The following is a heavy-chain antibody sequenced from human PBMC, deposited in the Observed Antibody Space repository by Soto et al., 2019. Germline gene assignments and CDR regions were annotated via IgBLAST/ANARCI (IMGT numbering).Heavy chain of an antibody. V-gene: IGHV3-74*01. J-gene: IGHJ6*02. Sequence: VRLSCAASGFTFSSYWMHWVRQAPGKGLVWVSRMNEDGGTTDYADSVKGRFTISRDNAKNTLYLQMNSLRVEDTAVYYCASDLSGRADVWGQGTMVTVSS. CDR1: GFTFSSYW. D-gene: IGHD3-10*01. CDR2: MNEDGGTT. CDR3: ASDLSGRADV.